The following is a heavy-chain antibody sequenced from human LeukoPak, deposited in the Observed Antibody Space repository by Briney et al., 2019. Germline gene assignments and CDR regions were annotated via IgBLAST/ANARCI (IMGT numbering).Heavy chain of an antibody. CDR3: TKDRVGATDY. Sequence: GGSLRLSCAASGFTFSIYGMHCVRHAPDKGREWVAVISYDGSNKYYADSVKGRFTISRDNSKNPLYLQMNSLRAEDTAVYYGTKDRVGATDYWGQGTLVTVSS. CDR2: ISYDGSNK. D-gene: IGHD1-26*01. CDR1: GFTFSIYG. V-gene: IGHV3-30*18. J-gene: IGHJ4*02.